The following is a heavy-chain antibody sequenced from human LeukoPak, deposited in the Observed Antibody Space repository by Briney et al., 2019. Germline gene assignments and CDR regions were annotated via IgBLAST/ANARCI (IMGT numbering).Heavy chain of an antibody. J-gene: IGHJ4*02. CDR2: IYYSGSA. CDR1: GGSIGSYY. Sequence: SETLSLTCTVSGGSIGSYYWSWIRQPPGKGLEWIGYIYYSGSANYNPSLKSRVTISVDTSKNQFSLKLSSVTAADTAVYYCARLRYSSSGYEWTHHIDYWGQGTLVTVSS. D-gene: IGHD6-13*01. V-gene: IGHV4-59*08. CDR3: ARLRYSSSGYEWTHHIDY.